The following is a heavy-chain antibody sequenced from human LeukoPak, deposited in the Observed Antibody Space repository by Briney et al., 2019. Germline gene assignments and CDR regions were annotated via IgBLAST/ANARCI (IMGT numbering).Heavy chain of an antibody. J-gene: IGHJ4*02. Sequence: ASVKVSCKASGYTFTDYYMHWVRQAPGQGLEWMGWINPYSGGTNYAQKFQGRVTMTRDTSITTAYMELSRLRSDDTAVYYCARDAQPSGTFAGPGYWGQGTQVTVSS. CDR2: INPYSGGT. D-gene: IGHD1-26*01. CDR1: GYTFTDYY. CDR3: ARDAQPSGTFAGPGY. V-gene: IGHV1-2*02.